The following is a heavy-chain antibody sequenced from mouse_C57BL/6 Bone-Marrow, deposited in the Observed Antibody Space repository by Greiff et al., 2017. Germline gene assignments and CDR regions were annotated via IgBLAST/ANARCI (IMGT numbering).Heavy chain of an antibody. CDR2: ISNLGCSI. Sequence: EVMLVESGGGLVQPGGSLKLSCKASGFTFSDYGMAWVRQGPRKGPEWVGFISNLGCSIYYADNVTGRFTISRANAKNTLYLEMSSLRDEDTAMYDCARGGYRDYWGQGTTLTVSS. J-gene: IGHJ4*01. V-gene: IGHV5-15*01. D-gene: IGHD1-3*01. CDR3: ARGGYRDY. CDR1: GFTFSDYG.